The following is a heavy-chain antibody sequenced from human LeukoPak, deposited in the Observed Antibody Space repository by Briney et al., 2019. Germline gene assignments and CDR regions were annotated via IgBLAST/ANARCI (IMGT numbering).Heavy chain of an antibody. CDR2: INSNSRTI. D-gene: IGHD4-11*01. J-gene: IGHJ3*02. CDR1: GFTFSDYA. V-gene: IGHV3-48*01. Sequence: GGSLRLSCAASGFTFSDYAMNWVRQAPGRGLEWFSFINSNSRTIYYADSVKGRFTISRDNAKNSLYLQMDSLRADDTGVYYCARDIWYSNKWLHAFDIWGLGTMVTVSS. CDR3: ARDIWYSNKWLHAFDI.